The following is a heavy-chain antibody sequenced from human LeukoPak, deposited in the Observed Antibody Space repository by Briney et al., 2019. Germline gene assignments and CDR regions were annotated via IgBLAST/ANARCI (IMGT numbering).Heavy chain of an antibody. Sequence: GGSLRLSCAASGFTFSSYSMNWVRQAPGKGLEWVSYISSSSSYIYYADSVKGGFTISRDTTKNSLYLQMNSLRAEDTAVYYCARRSTTVDGGLDYWGQGTLVTVSS. D-gene: IGHD2/OR15-2a*01. V-gene: IGHV3-21*01. CDR3: ARRSTTVDGGLDY. CDR2: ISSSSSYI. J-gene: IGHJ4*02. CDR1: GFTFSSYS.